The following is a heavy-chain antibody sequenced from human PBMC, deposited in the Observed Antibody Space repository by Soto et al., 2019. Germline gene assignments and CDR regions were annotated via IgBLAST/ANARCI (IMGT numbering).Heavy chain of an antibody. Sequence: QVQRVEAGGGVVQPGRSLRLSCEASGFSFSNYGMHWVRQAPGKGLEWVAIITYDGNEKKYTDSVKGRFTISRDNSKNTLYLQMNSLRSEDTSVYYCGKDGPRRAVVVGVIDYWGQGTLVTVSS. J-gene: IGHJ4*02. CDR2: ITYDGNEK. CDR1: GFSFSNYG. V-gene: IGHV3-30*18. CDR3: GKDGPRRAVVVGVIDY. D-gene: IGHD2-15*01.